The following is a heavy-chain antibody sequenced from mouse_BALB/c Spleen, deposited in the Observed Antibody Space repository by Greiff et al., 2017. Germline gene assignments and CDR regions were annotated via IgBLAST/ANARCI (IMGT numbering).Heavy chain of an antibody. D-gene: IGHD2-1*01. V-gene: IGHV1-63*02. CDR3: ARGGYYGNYAPHFDY. J-gene: IGHJ2*01. Sequence: QVQLQQSGAELVRPGTSVKISCKASGYTFTNYWLGWVKQRPGHGLEWIGDIYPGGGYTNYNEKFKGKATLTADTSSSPAYMQRSSLTSEDSAVYFCARGGYYGNYAPHFDYWGQGTTLTVSS. CDR1: GYTFTNYW. CDR2: IYPGGGYT.